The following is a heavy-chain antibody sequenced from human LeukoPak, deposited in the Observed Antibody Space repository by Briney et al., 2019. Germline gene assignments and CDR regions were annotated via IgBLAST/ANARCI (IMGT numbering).Heavy chain of an antibody. Sequence: GGSLRLSCAASGFPFSIYTMNWVRQAPGKGLERVSSVGITTSDTYYADSVKGRFTSSRDNAKNSLYLQMNSLRAEDTAVYYCTRGVRLWGQGTLVTVSS. CDR3: TRGVRL. V-gene: IGHV3-21*01. D-gene: IGHD3-10*01. J-gene: IGHJ4*02. CDR2: VGITTSDT. CDR1: GFPFSIYT.